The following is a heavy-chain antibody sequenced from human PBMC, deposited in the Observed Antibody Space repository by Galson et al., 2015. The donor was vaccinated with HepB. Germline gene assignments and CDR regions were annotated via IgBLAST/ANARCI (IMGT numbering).Heavy chain of an antibody. V-gene: IGHV7-4-1*02. CDR2: MNTNTGTP. D-gene: IGHD3-3*01. Sequence: SVKVSCKASGYTFTDYVVNWVRQAPGQGLEWMGWMNTNTGTPTSAPGFAGRVVFTLDTSVTTAYLQSSSLETDDTAVYYCARSPLRFLDWLPYYDYYNMDVGGEGTTVTVSS. J-gene: IGHJ6*03. CDR1: GYTFTDYV. CDR3: ARSPLRFLDWLPYYDYYNMDV.